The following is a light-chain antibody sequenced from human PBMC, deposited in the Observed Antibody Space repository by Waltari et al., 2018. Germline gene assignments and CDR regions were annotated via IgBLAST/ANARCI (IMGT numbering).Light chain of an antibody. CDR1: SSDVGSYNL. CDR3: CSYAGSGIYV. CDR2: EVN. J-gene: IGLJ1*01. V-gene: IGLV2-23*02. Sequence: QSALTQPASVSGSPGQSITVSCPGTSSDVGSYNLFSWFQQYPDTAPKLIIFEVNKRPSGVSNRFSGSKSGNTASLTISGLQAGDEADYYCCSYAGSGIYVFGTGAKVTVL.